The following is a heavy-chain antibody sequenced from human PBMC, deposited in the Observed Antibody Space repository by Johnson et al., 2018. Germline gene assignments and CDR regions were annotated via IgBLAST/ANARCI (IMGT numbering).Heavy chain of an antibody. V-gene: IGHV3-21*01. CDR1: GFTFSSYS. CDR3: ARPYSSSWYYYYMDV. J-gene: IGHJ6*03. D-gene: IGHD6-13*01. CDR2: ISSSSSYI. Sequence: VQLVQSGGGLVKPGGSLRLSCAASGFTFSSYSMNWVRQAPGKGLEWVSSISSSSSYIYYADSVKGRFTISRDNAKNSLYLQRNSLRAEDTAVYYCARPYSSSWYYYYMDVWGKGTTVTVS.